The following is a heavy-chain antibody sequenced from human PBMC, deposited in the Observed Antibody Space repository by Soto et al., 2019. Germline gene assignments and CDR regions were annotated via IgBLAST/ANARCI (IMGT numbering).Heavy chain of an antibody. J-gene: IGHJ4*02. CDR2: VYWNDER. CDR3: AHYDSCVFSSHLAS. Sequence: QIALQESGPTVVKPTQTLTLTCTFSGFSLTTTGVGVGWIRHAPGKALEWLAMVYWNDERRYSPSLKSRLTTTQNTSKTRVALKITSMDLVDTATFFCAHYDSCVFSSHLASGGQEPLVTVS. V-gene: IGHV2-5*01. CDR1: GFSLTTTGVG. D-gene: IGHD3-22*01.